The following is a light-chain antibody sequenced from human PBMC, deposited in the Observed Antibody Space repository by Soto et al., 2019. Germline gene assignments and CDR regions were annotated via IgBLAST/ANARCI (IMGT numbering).Light chain of an antibody. J-gene: IGKJ4*01. V-gene: IGKV3-11*01. Sequence: EIVLTQSPATLSLSPGERATLSCRASQNISVYLAWYRQKPGQAPRLLIYAASNRATGIPARFSGSGSGTDFTLTISSLEPEDFAVYYCQQYNNWPPVLTFGGGTKVDIK. CDR3: QQYNNWPPVLT. CDR1: QNISVY. CDR2: AAS.